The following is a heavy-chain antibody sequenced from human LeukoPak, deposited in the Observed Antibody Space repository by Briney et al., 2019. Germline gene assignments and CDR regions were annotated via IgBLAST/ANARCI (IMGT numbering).Heavy chain of an antibody. V-gene: IGHV3-23*01. D-gene: IGHD3-10*01. CDR1: GFTFSSYA. CDR2: ISGSGGST. CDR3: AATRRGILLWFGAGMDV. Sequence: GGSLRLSCAASGFTFSSYAMSWVRQAPGKGLEWVSAISGSGGSTYYADSVKGRFTISRDNSKNTLYLQMNSLRAEDTAVYYCAATRRGILLWFGAGMDVWGKGTTVTVSS. J-gene: IGHJ6*04.